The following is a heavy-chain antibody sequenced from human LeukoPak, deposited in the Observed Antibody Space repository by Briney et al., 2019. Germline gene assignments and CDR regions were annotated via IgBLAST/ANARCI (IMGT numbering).Heavy chain of an antibody. CDR2: FNPNTGGT. D-gene: IGHD2/OR15-2a*01. V-gene: IGHV1-2*06. CDR3: ARSLSGDYFFDY. Sequence: EASVKVSCKASGYTFTSYYMHWVRQAPGQGLEWMGRFNPNTGGTSCAQKFQDRVTMTRDTSISTAYMEVSRLRSDDTAVYYCARSLSGDYFFDYWGQGTLVTVSS. CDR1: GYTFTSYY. J-gene: IGHJ4*02.